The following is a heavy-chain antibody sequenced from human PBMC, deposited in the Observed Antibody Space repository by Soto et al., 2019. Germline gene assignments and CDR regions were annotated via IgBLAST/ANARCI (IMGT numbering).Heavy chain of an antibody. Sequence: GGSLRLSCAASGFTFSSYSMNWVRQAPGKGLEWVSSISSSSSYIYYADSVKGRFTISRDNAKNSLYLQMNSLRAEDTTVYKCTRYRRSSDYFDYWGQGTLVTVSS. CDR3: TRYRRSSDYFDY. V-gene: IGHV3-21*01. J-gene: IGHJ4*02. D-gene: IGHD6-6*01. CDR2: ISSSSSYI. CDR1: GFTFSSYS.